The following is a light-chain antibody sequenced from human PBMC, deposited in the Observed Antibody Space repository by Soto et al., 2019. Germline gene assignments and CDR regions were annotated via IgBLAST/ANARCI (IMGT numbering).Light chain of an antibody. V-gene: IGLV1-51*01. CDR1: SSNIGNNF. Sequence: QSVLTQPPSVSAAPGQTVTISCSGGSSNIGNNFVSWYQQLPGTAPKLLIYDNNKRPSGIPDRFSASRSATSATLAITGLQTGDGAVYYCGTWDTSLSGGLFGGGTTLTVL. J-gene: IGLJ2*01. CDR2: DNN. CDR3: GTWDTSLSGGL.